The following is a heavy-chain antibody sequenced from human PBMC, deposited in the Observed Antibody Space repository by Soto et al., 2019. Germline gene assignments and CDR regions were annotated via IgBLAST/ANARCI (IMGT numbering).Heavy chain of an antibody. D-gene: IGHD2-15*01. CDR2: INPKSGGT. CDR3: ARDQRDIVMVVSAPVRYGMDV. CDR1: GYSFIGYY. J-gene: IGHJ6*02. V-gene: IGHV1-2*04. Sequence: QVQLVQSGAEVKKPGASGKVSCKASGYSFIGYYMHWVRQAPGQGLEWMGWINPKSGGTKYAQKFQGWVTMTRDTSISTAYMELSRLRSDDTAVYYCARDQRDIVMVVSAPVRYGMDVWGQGTTVTVSS.